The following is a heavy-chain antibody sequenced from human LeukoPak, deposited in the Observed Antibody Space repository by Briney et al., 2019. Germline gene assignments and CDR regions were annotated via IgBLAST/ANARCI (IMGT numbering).Heavy chain of an antibody. CDR2: ISDSGGST. CDR1: GSTFSSYG. CDR3: ARATRPWLVDYYGMDV. Sequence: GGPLRFPCAASGSTFSSYGMTWVGKVPGKGLEGAPAISDSGGSTFHADSVKGRFTISRDNSKNTLYLQMNSLRAEDTAVYYCARATRPWLVDYYGMDVWGQGTTVTVSS. J-gene: IGHJ6*02. D-gene: IGHD6-19*01. V-gene: IGHV3-23*01.